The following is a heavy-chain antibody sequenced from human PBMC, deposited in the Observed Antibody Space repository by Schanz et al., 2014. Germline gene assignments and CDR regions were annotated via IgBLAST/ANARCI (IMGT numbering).Heavy chain of an antibody. Sequence: QVQLQESGPGLVKPSETLSLTCTVSGGSISASYWGWIRQPPGKGLEWIAYIYYSGSSNYNPSLKSRVTISVDTSKNQFSLKMTSLTAADTAVYFCARVGGGILTSWYSLDSWGQGTLVTVSS. J-gene: IGHJ4*02. CDR3: ARVGGGILTSWYSLDS. CDR1: GGSISASY. V-gene: IGHV4-59*01. D-gene: IGHD2-8*02. CDR2: IYYSGSS.